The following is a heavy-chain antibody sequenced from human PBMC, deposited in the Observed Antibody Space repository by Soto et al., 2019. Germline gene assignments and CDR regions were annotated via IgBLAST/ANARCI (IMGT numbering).Heavy chain of an antibody. Sequence: EVQLVESGGGLVQPGGSLRVSCTASEFTFSSYWMHWVRQAPGKGLVWVSRINEDGSHILYADSVKGRFTISRDNAKNTLFLQTSSLRAEDTAIYYCSRGSSGWSGIDYWGPGTLVTVSS. J-gene: IGHJ4*02. CDR1: EFTFSSYW. CDR3: SRGSSGWSGIDY. CDR2: INEDGSHI. D-gene: IGHD6-19*01. V-gene: IGHV3-74*01.